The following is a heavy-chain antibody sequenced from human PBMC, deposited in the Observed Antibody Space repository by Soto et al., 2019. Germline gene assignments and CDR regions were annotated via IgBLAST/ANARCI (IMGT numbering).Heavy chain of an antibody. CDR3: ARQGRVTIFGVAQDYYGMDV. CDR1: GYSFIDYC. D-gene: IGHD3-3*01. J-gene: IGHJ6*02. V-gene: IGHV5-51*01. Sequence: PWQSKQVPRNGSGYSFIDYCSGRIRQMPGKGLECMGIIYPADSDTRYSPSFQGQVTISADKSISTAYLHWSSLKASDTAMYYCARQGRVTIFGVAQDYYGMDVWGQGTTVTVSS. CDR2: IYPADSDT.